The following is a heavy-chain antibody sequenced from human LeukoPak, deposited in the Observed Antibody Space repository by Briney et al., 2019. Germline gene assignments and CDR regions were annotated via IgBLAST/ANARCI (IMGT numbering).Heavy chain of an antibody. CDR1: GFTFTSYW. CDR3: AKVPLIAAPKHFDY. CDR2: INCDGSTT. Sequence: GGSLRLSCAASGFTFTSYWMHWVRQAPGEGLVWVSRINCDGSTTSYADSVKGRFTISRDNAKNTLYLQMNSLRVEDTAVYYCAKVPLIAAPKHFDYWGQGTLVTVSS. D-gene: IGHD6-13*01. J-gene: IGHJ4*02. V-gene: IGHV3-74*01.